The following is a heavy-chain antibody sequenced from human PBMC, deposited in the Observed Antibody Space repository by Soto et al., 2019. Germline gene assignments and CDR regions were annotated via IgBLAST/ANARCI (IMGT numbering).Heavy chain of an antibody. D-gene: IGHD3-22*01. V-gene: IGHV1-69*06. Sequence: SVKVSCKASGGTFSSYAISWVRQAPGQGLEWMGGIIPIFGTANYAQKFQGRVTITADKSTSTAYMELSSLRSEDTAVYYCARSYYYDSSGYLLVPYYFDYWGQGTLVTSPQ. CDR1: GGTFSSYA. CDR2: IIPIFGTA. J-gene: IGHJ4*02. CDR3: ARSYYYDSSGYLLVPYYFDY.